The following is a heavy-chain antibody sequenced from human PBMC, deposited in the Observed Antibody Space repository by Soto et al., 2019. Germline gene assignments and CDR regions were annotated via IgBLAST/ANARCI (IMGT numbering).Heavy chain of an antibody. CDR2: IDPSDSYT. J-gene: IGHJ6*02. CDR3: ARLEGGSYFGYHYYGMEV. V-gene: IGHV5-10-1*01. Sequence: PGESLKISCKGSGYSFTSYWISWVLQMPGKGLEWMGRIDPSDSYTNYSPSFQGHVTISADKSISTAYLQWSSLKASDTAMYYCARLEGGSYFGYHYYGMEVWGQGTTVTVSS. CDR1: GYSFTSYW. D-gene: IGHD1-26*01.